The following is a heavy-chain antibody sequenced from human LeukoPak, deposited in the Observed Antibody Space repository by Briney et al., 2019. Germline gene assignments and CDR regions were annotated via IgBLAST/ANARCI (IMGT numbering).Heavy chain of an antibody. CDR3: AKDGAPYDILTGEDV. CDR2: ISGSGGST. V-gene: IGHV3-23*01. D-gene: IGHD3-9*01. Sequence: GGSLRLSCAASGFTFSSYAMSWVRQAPGKGLEWVSAISGSGGSTYYADPVKGRFTISRDNSKNTLYLRMNSLRAEDTAVYYCAKDGAPYDILTGEDVWGQGTTVTVSS. J-gene: IGHJ6*02. CDR1: GFTFSSYA.